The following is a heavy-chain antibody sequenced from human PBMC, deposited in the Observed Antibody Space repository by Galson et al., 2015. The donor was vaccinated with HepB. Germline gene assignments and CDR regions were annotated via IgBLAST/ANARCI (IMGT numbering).Heavy chain of an antibody. CDR2: INSDGTNT. V-gene: IGHV3-74*01. Sequence: SLRLSCAASGFTFSSHWMHWVRQAPGKGLVWVSRINSDGTNTNYADSVKGRFTISRDNAKNALFLQMNSLRVEDTAVYYCARDFYDNGDYLPDYYHFYMDVWGKGTTVTVSS. CDR3: ARDFYDNGDYLPDYYHFYMDV. J-gene: IGHJ6*03. D-gene: IGHD4-17*01. CDR1: GFTFSSHW.